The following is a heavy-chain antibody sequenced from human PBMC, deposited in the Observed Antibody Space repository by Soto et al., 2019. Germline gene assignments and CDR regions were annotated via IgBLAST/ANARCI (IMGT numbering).Heavy chain of an antibody. D-gene: IGHD6-19*01. CDR2: TYYRSKWYN. J-gene: IGHJ4*02. V-gene: IGHV6-1*01. CDR1: GDSVSSNSAA. Sequence: PSQTLSLPCAISGDSVSSNSAAWSWVRQSPSRGLEWLGRTYYRSKWYNGYAVSVKSRITINPDTSKNQFSLQLNSVTPEDTAVYYCVGQSAAGALDYWGQGTPVTGSS. CDR3: VGQSAAGALDY.